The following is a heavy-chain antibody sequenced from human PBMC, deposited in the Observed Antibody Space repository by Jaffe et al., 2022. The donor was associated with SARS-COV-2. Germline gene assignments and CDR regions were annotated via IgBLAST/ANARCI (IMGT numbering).Heavy chain of an antibody. J-gene: IGHJ4*02. CDR2: ISYDGHNK. D-gene: IGHD5-18*01. Sequence: QVQLVESGGGVVQPGRSLRLSCAASGFTFSNYGMHWVRQAPGKGLEWVAAISYDGHNKYYADSVKGRFTISRDNSRNTVYLQMNSLRAEDTAVYYCAKSLDVDTAMGTFDYWGQGTLVTVSS. CDR1: GFTFSNYG. CDR3: AKSLDVDTAMGTFDY. V-gene: IGHV3-30*18.